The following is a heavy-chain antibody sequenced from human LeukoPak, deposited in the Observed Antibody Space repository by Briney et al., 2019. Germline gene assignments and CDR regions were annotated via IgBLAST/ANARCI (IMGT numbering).Heavy chain of an antibody. CDR2: ISASNGDT. D-gene: IGHD3-10*01. CDR1: GYTFTNYG. J-gene: IGHJ5*02. CDR3: ARGKSPVSLRSAKYNWFDP. V-gene: IGHV1-18*01. Sequence: ASVKVSCKASGYTFTNYGITWVRQAPGQGLEWMGWISASNGDTHYSEKFQDRITVTTDTSTSTAYMELRNLVSDDTAVYYCARGKSPVSLRSAKYNWFDPWGQGTLVTVSS.